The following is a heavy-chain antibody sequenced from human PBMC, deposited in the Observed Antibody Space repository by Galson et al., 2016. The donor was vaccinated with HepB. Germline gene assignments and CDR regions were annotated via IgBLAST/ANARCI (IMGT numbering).Heavy chain of an antibody. CDR3: AKYRDHSSGYYPLDY. CDR2: IWYDGSNN. CDR1: GFIFSNSG. V-gene: IGHV3-33*06. J-gene: IGHJ4*02. Sequence: SLRLSCAASGFIFSNSGMHWVRQAPGKGLEWVAVIWYDGSNNYYADSVKGRFTISRDNSKNTLYLQMNSLRAEDTAVYYCAKYRDHSSGYYPLDYWGQGTLVTVSS. D-gene: IGHD3-22*01.